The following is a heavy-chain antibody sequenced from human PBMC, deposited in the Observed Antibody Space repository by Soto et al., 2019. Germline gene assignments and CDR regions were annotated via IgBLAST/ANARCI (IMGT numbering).Heavy chain of an antibody. J-gene: IGHJ4*02. CDR2: INPNSGGT. V-gene: IGHV1-2*04. Sequence: ASVKVSCKASGYTFTGYYMHWVRQAPGQGLEWMGWINPNSGGTNYAQKFQGWVTMTRDTSISTAYMELSRLRSDDTAVYYCARDPSLGIGYFDYWGQGTLVTVSS. CDR1: GYTFTGYY. D-gene: IGHD7-27*01. CDR3: ARDPSLGIGYFDY.